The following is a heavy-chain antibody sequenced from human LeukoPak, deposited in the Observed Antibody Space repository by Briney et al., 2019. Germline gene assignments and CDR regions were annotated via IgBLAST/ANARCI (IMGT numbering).Heavy chain of an antibody. D-gene: IGHD4-17*01. V-gene: IGHV4-39*07. CDR1: GASITSSNYY. CDR2: IYYTGST. J-gene: IGHJ4*02. CDR3: ARRPGYGDFALDY. Sequence: SETLSLTCTVSGASITSSNYYWGLIRQPPGKGLEWIGSIYYTGSTFYNASLKSRVTMSVDTSKNQFSLRLRSVTAADTAVYYCARRPGYGDFALDYWGQGTLVTVSS.